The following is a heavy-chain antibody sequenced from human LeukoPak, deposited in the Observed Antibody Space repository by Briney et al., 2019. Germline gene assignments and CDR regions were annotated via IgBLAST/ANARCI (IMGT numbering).Heavy chain of an antibody. V-gene: IGHV4-59*08. D-gene: IGHD2-2*01. CDR3: ARQGCSGNTCFYAFDI. J-gene: IGHJ3*02. CDR1: GGSISSYY. Sequence: KSSETLSLTCTVSGGSISSYYWSWIRQPPGKGLEWIGYIYYSGSTNYNPSLRSRVTVSVDTSKNQFSLKLSSVTAADTAVYYCARQGCSGNTCFYAFDIWGQGTMVTVSS. CDR2: IYYSGST.